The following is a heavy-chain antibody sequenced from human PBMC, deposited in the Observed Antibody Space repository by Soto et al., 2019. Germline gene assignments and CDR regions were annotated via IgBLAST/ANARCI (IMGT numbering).Heavy chain of an antibody. CDR2: IIPIYGTT. CDR3: ARDLGGCSDGSCRYNWFDP. CDR1: GDTFSSYA. J-gene: IGHJ5*02. D-gene: IGHD2-15*01. V-gene: IGHV1-69*13. Sequence: SVKVSCKASGDTFSSYAISWVRQAPGHGLEWMGGIIPIYGTTNYAQKFQDRVTITADESTSTAYMELSSLRSEDTAVYYCARDLGGCSDGSCRYNWFDPWGQGTLVTVSS.